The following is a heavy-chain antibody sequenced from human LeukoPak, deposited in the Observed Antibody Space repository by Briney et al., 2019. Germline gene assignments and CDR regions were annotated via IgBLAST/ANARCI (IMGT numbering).Heavy chain of an antibody. V-gene: IGHV3-23*01. D-gene: IGHD3-10*01. CDR2: ISGSGGST. J-gene: IGHJ4*02. CDR1: GFTFSSYW. CDR3: AKGFTMVRPRDPFDY. Sequence: GGSLRLSCTTSGFTFSSYWMNWVRQAPGKGLEWVSAISGSGGSTYYADSVKGRFTISRDNSKNTLYLQMNSLRAEDTAVYYCAKGFTMVRPRDPFDYWGQGTLVTVSS.